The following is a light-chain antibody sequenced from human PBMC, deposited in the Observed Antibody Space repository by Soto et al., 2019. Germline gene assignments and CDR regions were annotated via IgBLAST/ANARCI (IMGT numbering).Light chain of an antibody. V-gene: IGKV1-16*01. CDR3: LQYDRFPAT. J-gene: IGKJ4*01. CDR1: QDINNF. CDR2: SGS. Sequence: DIQMTQSPSSLSASVGGRATITCRAIQDINNFLAWFQQKPGKAPKPLIYSGSSLQDGVPSRFSGSGSGTHFTLTISSLQPEDLATYFCLQYDRFPATFGGGTRVDIE.